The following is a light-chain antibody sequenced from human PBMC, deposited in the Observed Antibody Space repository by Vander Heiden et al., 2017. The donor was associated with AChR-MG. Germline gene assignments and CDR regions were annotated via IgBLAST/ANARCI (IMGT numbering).Light chain of an antibody. CDR2: EVS. CDR1: SGDVGRYNL. Sequence: QSALTQPASVSGSPGQSITLSCSGTSGDVGRYNLVSWYQHHPGKAPKLIIFEVSKRPSGVSDRFSGSKSGTTASLTISGLQAEDEADYYCCSFAGSSSLVFGSGTKVTVL. CDR3: CSFAGSSSLV. J-gene: IGLJ1*01. V-gene: IGLV2-23*02.